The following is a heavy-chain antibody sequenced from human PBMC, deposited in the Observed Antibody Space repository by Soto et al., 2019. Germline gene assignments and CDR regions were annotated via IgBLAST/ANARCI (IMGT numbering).Heavy chain of an antibody. V-gene: IGHV4-39*07. CDR2: VTYAGTN. D-gene: IGHD6-19*01. CDR3: ARDIDYSVWLDFDY. J-gene: IGHJ4*02. CDR1: GDSISDDNYY. Sequence: SSETLSLTCTVSGDSISDDNYYWAWVRQPPGKALEWIGDVTYAGTNYYNPSLKNRVTISIDTSKNQFSLRLSSVTAADTAVYFCARDIDYSVWLDFDYWGPGTLVTVSS.